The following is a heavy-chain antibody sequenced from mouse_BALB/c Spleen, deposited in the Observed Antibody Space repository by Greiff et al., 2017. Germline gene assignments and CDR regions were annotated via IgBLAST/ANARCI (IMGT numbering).Heavy chain of an antibody. D-gene: IGHD2-1*01. CDR3: ARERGGNYDYAMDY. J-gene: IGHJ4*01. V-gene: IGHV3-6*02. CDR1: GYSITSGYY. CDR2: ISYDGSN. Sequence: DVKLQESGPGLVKPSQSLSLTCSVTGYSITSGYYWNWIRQFPGNKLEWMGYISYDGSNNYNPSLKNRISITRDTSKNQFFLKLNSVTTEDTATYYCARERGGNYDYAMDYWGQGTSVTVSS.